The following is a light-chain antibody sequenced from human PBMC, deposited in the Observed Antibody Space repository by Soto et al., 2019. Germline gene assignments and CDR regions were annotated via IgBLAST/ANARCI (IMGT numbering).Light chain of an antibody. CDR3: QQYHSYST. CDR1: QRISTW. Sequence: SQMTQCPSTLSASVGDGVTITCRASQRISTWLAWYQQKPGKAPKILISDDSSLETGVPSRFSGSGSGTEFTLTISSLQPDDFATYYCQQYHSYSTFGQGTKVDIK. J-gene: IGKJ1*01. V-gene: IGKV1-5*01. CDR2: DDS.